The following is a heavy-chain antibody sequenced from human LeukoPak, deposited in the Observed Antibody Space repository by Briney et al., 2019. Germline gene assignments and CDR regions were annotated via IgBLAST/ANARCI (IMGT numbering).Heavy chain of an antibody. CDR3: AREARTYYDFWSGPGFLNWFDP. CDR1: GGSIRSGSYY. J-gene: IGHJ5*02. D-gene: IGHD3-3*01. V-gene: IGHV4-61*02. Sequence: SQTLSLTCTDSGGSIRSGSYYWSWIRQPAGKGLEWIGRIYTSGSTNYNPSLKSRVTISVDTSKNQFSLKLSSVTAADTAVYYGAREARTYYDFWSGPGFLNWFDPWGQGTLVTVSS. CDR2: IYTSGST.